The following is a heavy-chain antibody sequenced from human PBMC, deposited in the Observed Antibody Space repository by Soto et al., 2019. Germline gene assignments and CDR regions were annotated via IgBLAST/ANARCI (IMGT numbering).Heavy chain of an antibody. D-gene: IGHD6-19*01. J-gene: IGHJ6*02. CDR3: AGGRIVVAGSSAYYSMDV. CDR2: IIPVFGII. V-gene: IGHV1-69*01. Sequence: QVHLLLQSGAEVKKPGSSVKVACKASGGNPSNSAISWVRQAPGQGLEWMGGIIPVFGIISHAQNFQGRVTITADESTSTAYMELSNLRSEDTAVYFCAGGRIVVAGSSAYYSMDVWGQGTMVTVSS. CDR1: GGNPSNSA.